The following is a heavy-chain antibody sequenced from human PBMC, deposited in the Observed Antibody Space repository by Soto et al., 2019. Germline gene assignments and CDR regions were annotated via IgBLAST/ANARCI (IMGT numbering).Heavy chain of an antibody. Sequence: PSETLSLTCTVSGGSISSGGYYWSWIRQHPGKGLEWIGYIYYSGSTYYNPSLKSRVTISVDTSKNQFSLKLSSVTAADTAVYYCAREHGGSGYYYWFDPWGQGTLVTVSS. CDR1: GGSISSGGYY. V-gene: IGHV4-31*03. CDR3: AREHGGSGYYYWFDP. J-gene: IGHJ5*02. CDR2: IYYSGST. D-gene: IGHD3-22*01.